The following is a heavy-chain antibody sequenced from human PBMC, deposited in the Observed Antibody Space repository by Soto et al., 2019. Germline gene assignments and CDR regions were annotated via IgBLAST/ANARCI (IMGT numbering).Heavy chain of an antibody. CDR1: GFSLTTHPMG. J-gene: IGHJ4*02. Sequence: QITLKESGPTLVEPTETLTLTCSFSGFSLTTHPMGVGWIRQPPGRALEWLAVIYWDDDKRYNPSLRSRLTSHKDTSKRQVVLTMTYMEPADTATYYCAHRLGGFTWNDGYLDYWGQGTLVTVSS. D-gene: IGHD1-1*01. V-gene: IGHV2-5*02. CDR3: AHRLGGFTWNDGYLDY. CDR2: IYWDDDK.